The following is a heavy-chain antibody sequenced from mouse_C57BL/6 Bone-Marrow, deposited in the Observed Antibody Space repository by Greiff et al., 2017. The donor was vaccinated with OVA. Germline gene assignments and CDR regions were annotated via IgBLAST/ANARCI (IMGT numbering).Heavy chain of an antibody. V-gene: IGHV1-53*01. J-gene: IGHJ3*01. CDR3: ARKRNYYGPFAY. D-gene: IGHD2-1*01. Sequence: QVHVKQPGTELVKPGASVKLSCKASGYTFTSYWMHWVKQRPGQGLEWIGNINPSNGGTNYNEKFKSKATLTVDKSSSTAYMQLSSLTSEDSAVYDCARKRNYYGPFAYWGQGTLVTVSA. CDR1: GYTFTSYW. CDR2: INPSNGGT.